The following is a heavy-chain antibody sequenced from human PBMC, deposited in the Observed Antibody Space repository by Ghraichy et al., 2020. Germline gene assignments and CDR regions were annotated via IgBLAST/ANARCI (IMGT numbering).Heavy chain of an antibody. CDR1: GGTFSSYA. V-gene: IGHV1-69*13. Sequence: SVKVSCKASGGTFSSYAISWVRQAPGQGLEWMGGIIPIFGTANYAQKFQGRVTITADESTSTAYMELSSLRSEDTAVYYCARDKRGYYYDSSGYYYGTDYWGQGTLVTVSS. J-gene: IGHJ4*02. CDR2: IIPIFGTA. CDR3: ARDKRGYYYDSSGYYYGTDY. D-gene: IGHD3-22*01.